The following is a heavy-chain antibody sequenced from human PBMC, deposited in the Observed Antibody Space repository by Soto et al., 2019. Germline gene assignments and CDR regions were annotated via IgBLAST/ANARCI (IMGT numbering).Heavy chain of an antibody. CDR2: ISYDGSNK. Sequence: QVQLVESGGGVVQPGRSLRLSCAASGFTFSSYGMHWVRQAPGKGLEWVAVISYDGSNKYYADSVKGRFTISRDNSKNTLYLQMNSLRAEDTAVYYCAKDASYFDYWGQGTLVTVSS. J-gene: IGHJ4*02. CDR3: AKDASYFDY. CDR1: GFTFSSYG. V-gene: IGHV3-30*18.